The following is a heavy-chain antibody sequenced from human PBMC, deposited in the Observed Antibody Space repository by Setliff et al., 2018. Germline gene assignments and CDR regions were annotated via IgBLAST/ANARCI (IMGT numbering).Heavy chain of an antibody. CDR2: IIPILNKP. J-gene: IGHJ3*02. D-gene: IGHD2-21*02. CDR3: ATDLKLTRFCFGSNCYSGAFEM. CDR1: GGSFRTSS. V-gene: IGHV1-69*10. Sequence: ASVKVSCKASGGSFRTSSISWVRQAPGQGLEWMGGIIPILNKPNYAQSFQGRVVITADKSTTTSYMELSGLRSEDTALYFCATDLKLTRFCFGSNCYSGAFEMWGRGQWSPSPQ.